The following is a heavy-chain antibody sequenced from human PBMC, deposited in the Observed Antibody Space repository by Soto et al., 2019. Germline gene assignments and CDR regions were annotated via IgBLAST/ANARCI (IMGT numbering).Heavy chain of an antibody. Sequence: EVQLVESGGGLIQPGGSLRLSCAASGFTVSSNYMNWVRQAPGKGLEWVSLIYSGGSTYYADSVKGRFTFSRDNSKNTFYLQMNSLRAEDTAVYYCARGGAYCGGDCSPDAFDIWGHGTMVTVSS. CDR2: IYSGGST. CDR3: ARGGAYCGGDCSPDAFDI. J-gene: IGHJ3*02. V-gene: IGHV3-53*01. CDR1: GFTVSSNY. D-gene: IGHD2-21*02.